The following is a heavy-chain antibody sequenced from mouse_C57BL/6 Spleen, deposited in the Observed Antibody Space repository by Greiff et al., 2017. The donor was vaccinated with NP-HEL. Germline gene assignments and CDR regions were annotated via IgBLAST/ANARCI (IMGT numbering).Heavy chain of an antibody. Sequence: EVQLQQSGPELVKPGASVKISCKASGYTFTDYSMNWVKQSHGKSLEWIGDINPNNGGTSYNQKFKGKATLTVDKSSSTAYMELRSLTSEDSAVYYCARLNDYDKDYWGQGTTLTVSS. J-gene: IGHJ2*01. D-gene: IGHD2-4*01. CDR1: GYTFTDYS. CDR3: ARLNDYDKDY. CDR2: INPNNGGT. V-gene: IGHV1-26*01.